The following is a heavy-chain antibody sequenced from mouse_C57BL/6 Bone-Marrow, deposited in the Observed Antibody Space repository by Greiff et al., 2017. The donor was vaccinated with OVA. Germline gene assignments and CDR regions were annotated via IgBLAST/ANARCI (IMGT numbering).Heavy chain of an antibody. V-gene: IGHV1-63*01. J-gene: IGHJ2*01. Sequence: QVQLQQSGAELVRPGPSVKMSCKASGYTFTNYWIGWAKQRPGHGLEWIGDIYPGGGYTNYNEKFKGKATLTADKSSSTAYMQFSSLTSEDSAIYYLCPPTVVATDYWGQGTTLTVSS. CDR2: IYPGGGYT. D-gene: IGHD1-1*01. CDR1: GYTFTNYW. CDR3: CPPTVVATDY.